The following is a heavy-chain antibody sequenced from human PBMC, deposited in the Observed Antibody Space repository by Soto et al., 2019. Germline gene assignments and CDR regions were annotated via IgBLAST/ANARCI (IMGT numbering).Heavy chain of an antibody. J-gene: IGHJ4*02. CDR1: GFTFSSYG. Sequence: GSLRLSCAASGFTFSSYGMHWVRQAPGKGLEWVAVISYDGSNKYYADSVKGRFTISRDNSKNTLYLQMNSLRAEDTAVYYCAKDMGITMIVVVITIDYWGQGTLVTVSS. CDR3: AKDMGITMIVVVITIDY. D-gene: IGHD3-22*01. CDR2: ISYDGSNK. V-gene: IGHV3-30*18.